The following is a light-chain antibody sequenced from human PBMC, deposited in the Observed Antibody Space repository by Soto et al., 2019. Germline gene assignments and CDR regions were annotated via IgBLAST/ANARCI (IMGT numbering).Light chain of an antibody. CDR2: GSS. Sequence: EVVLTQSPGTLSLSPGERATLSCRASQSVSNNYFAWYQQKSGQAPRLLIFGSSDRATGIPARFSGSGSGTDFPLTISRLEPEDFAVYYCQRCGSSPPYTCGQGTKREIK. V-gene: IGKV3-20*01. CDR1: QSVSNNY. J-gene: IGKJ2*01. CDR3: QRCGSSPPYT.